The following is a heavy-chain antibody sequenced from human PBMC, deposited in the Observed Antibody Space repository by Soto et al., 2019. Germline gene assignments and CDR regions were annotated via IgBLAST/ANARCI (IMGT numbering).Heavy chain of an antibody. D-gene: IGHD1-1*01. V-gene: IGHV4-4*07. CDR2: IYATGTT. J-gene: IGHJ5*02. CDR3: VRDGTKTLRDWFDP. CDR1: GASISGFY. Sequence: SETLSLTCTASGASISGFYWSWIRKSAGKGLEWIGRIYATGTTDYNPSLKSRVMMSVDTSKKQFPLKLRSVTAADTAVYYCVRDGTKTLRDWFDPWGQGISVTVSS.